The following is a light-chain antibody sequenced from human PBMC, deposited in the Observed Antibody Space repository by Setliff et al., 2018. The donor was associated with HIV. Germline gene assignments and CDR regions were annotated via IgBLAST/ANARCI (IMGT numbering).Light chain of an antibody. CDR1: SSDVGGYNY. J-gene: IGLJ1*01. Sequence: QSALTQPASASGSPGQSITISCTGTSSDVGGYNYVSWYQQHPGKAPKLMIYDVSKRPSGVSNRFSGSKSGNTASLTISGLQAEDEADYYCSSYTSSREVFGTGTKVTVL. CDR2: DVS. V-gene: IGLV2-14*01. CDR3: SSYTSSREV.